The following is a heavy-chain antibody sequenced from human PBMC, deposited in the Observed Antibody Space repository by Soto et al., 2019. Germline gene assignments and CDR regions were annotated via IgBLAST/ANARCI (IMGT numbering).Heavy chain of an antibody. D-gene: IGHD3-3*01. J-gene: IGHJ6*02. CDR3: ARDRVTIFGVVAYGMDV. CDR2: INAGNGNT. V-gene: IGHV1-3*01. Sequence: VASVKVSCKASGYTFTSYAMHWVRQAPGQRLEWMGWINAGNGNTKYSQKFQGRVTITRDTSASTAYMELSSLGSEDTAVYYCARDRVTIFGVVAYGMDVWGQGTTVTVSS. CDR1: GYTFTSYA.